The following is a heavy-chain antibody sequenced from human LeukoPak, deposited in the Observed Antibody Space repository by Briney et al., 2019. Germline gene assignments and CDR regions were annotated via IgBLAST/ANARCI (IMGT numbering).Heavy chain of an antibody. Sequence: GASVKVSCKASGYTFTGYYMHWVRQAPGQGLEWMGWINPNSGGTNYAQKFQGRVTMTRDTSISTAYMELSRLRSDDTAVYYCASDLTGTTSGWFDPWGQGTLVTVSS. J-gene: IGHJ5*02. D-gene: IGHD1-7*01. CDR3: ASDLTGTTSGWFDP. CDR2: INPNSGGT. V-gene: IGHV1-2*02. CDR1: GYTFTGYY.